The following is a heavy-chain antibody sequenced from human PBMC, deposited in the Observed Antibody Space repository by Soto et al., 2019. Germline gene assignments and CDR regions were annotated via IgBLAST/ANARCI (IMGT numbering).Heavy chain of an antibody. CDR2: ISGSSSTI. J-gene: IGHJ4*02. Sequence: PGGSVRLSFAASGFTFSSYEMNWVHQAPGKGLEWVSYISGSSSTIYYADSVRGRFTVSRDNAKNSLYLQMNSLRAEDTAVYYCARGSITIFGVVLYWGQGTLVTVSS. CDR3: ARGSITIFGVVLY. CDR1: GFTFSSYE. D-gene: IGHD3-3*01. V-gene: IGHV3-48*03.